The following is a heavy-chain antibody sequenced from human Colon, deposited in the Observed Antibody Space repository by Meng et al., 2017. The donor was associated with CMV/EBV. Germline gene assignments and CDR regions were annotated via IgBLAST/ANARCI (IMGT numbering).Heavy chain of an antibody. D-gene: IGHD3-10*01. Sequence: GESLKISCAASGFNLNTYSMNWLRQAPGRGLEWVASISISSSYIYYADSVKGRFTISRDNAKNSSSLHMNSLRAEDTAIYYCARGGSRSYFFDNWVQGTLVTVSS. J-gene: IGHJ4*02. V-gene: IGHV3-21*01. CDR1: GFNLNTYS. CDR2: ISISSSYI. CDR3: ARGGSRSYFFDN.